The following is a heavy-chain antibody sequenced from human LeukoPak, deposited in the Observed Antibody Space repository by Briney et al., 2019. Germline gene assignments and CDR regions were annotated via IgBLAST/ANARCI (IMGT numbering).Heavy chain of an antibody. J-gene: IGHJ6*03. Sequence: GVLRLSCAASGFTFSRYPMHWVRQAPGKGLEYVSAISPDGGSTFYANSMKGRFTISRDNSKNTLYLQVGSLRGEDMAVYYCARAEQFVPGYFYYMDVWGKGTTVTVSS. CDR3: ARAEQFVPGYFYYMDV. CDR2: ISPDGGST. V-gene: IGHV3-64*01. D-gene: IGHD6-6*01. CDR1: GFTFSRYP.